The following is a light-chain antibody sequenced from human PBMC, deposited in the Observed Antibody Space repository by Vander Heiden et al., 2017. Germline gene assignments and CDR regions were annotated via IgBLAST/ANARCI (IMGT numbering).Light chain of an antibody. V-gene: IGKV4-1*01. CDR2: WAS. CDR1: QSVLYSSNNKNY. J-gene: IGKJ2*01. Sequence: DIVMTQSPDSLDVSLGERATIYCKSSQSVLYSSNNKNYLAWYQQKPGQPPKLLIYWASTRESGVPDRFSGSGSGTDFTLTISSLQAEDVAVYYCQQYYSTPHTFGQGTKLEIK. CDR3: QQYYSTPHT.